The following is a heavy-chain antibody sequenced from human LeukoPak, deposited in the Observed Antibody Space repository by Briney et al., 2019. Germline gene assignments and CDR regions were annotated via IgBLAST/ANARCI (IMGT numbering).Heavy chain of an antibody. V-gene: IGHV1-69*13. CDR2: IIPIFGTA. Sequence: SVKVSCKASGYTFTSYYMHWVRQAPGQGLEWMGGIIPIFGTANYAQKFQGRVTITADESTSTAYMELSSLRSEDTAVYYCASAGYSSGWTTLVEYWGQGTLVTVSS. J-gene: IGHJ4*02. CDR1: GYTFTSYY. D-gene: IGHD6-19*01. CDR3: ASAGYSSGWTTLVEY.